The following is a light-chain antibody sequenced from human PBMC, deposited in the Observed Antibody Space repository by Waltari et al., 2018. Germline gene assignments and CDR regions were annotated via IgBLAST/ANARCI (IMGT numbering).Light chain of an antibody. Sequence: DIVMTQSPDSLAVALGERATLNCNSSQSFLSSSNNQNHLAWYQQKPGQPPKLLIYWASTRESGVPDRFSGSESGTDFTLTITSLQAEDVAVYYCQQYYTIPWTFGHGTKVEVK. V-gene: IGKV4-1*01. J-gene: IGKJ1*01. CDR3: QQYYTIPWT. CDR2: WAS. CDR1: QSFLSSSNNQNH.